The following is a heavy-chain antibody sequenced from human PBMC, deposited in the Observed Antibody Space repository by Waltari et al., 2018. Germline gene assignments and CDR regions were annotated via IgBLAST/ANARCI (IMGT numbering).Heavy chain of an antibody. J-gene: IGHJ4*02. V-gene: IGHV3-23*01. CDR1: GFTFISYA. D-gene: IGHD6-13*01. Sequence: EVQLLESGGGLVQPGGSLRLSCAASGFTFISYAMTWVRQAPGKGVEGVAIISGPALTTFYADSVKGRFSVSRDNSKNTLYLQINGLRADDTAVYYCAKAGGIAAAEFQFDFWGRGTLVTVSS. CDR2: ISGPALTT. CDR3: AKAGGIAAAEFQFDF.